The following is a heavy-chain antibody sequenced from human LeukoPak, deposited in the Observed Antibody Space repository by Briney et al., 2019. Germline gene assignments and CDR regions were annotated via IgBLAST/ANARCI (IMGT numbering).Heavy chain of an antibody. V-gene: IGHV4-61*02. CDR1: GGSVGSGSYY. Sequence: NPSETLSLTCTVSGGSVGSGSYYWDWIWQTAGKGLEWIGRIHTSGSTKYSPSLKSRLTILIDTSSNQVSLNLSSVTAADTAIYYCARHGQSSDYWGPGTVVTVFS. D-gene: IGHD3/OR15-3a*01. J-gene: IGHJ4*02. CDR2: IHTSGST. CDR3: ARHGQSSDY.